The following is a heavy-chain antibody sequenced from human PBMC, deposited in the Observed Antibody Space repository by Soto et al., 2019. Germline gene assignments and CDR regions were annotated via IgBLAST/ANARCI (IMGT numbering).Heavy chain of an antibody. CDR3: ARGYCSGGSCYYWVPYYFDY. CDR2: ISYDGSNK. Sequence: QVQLVESGGGVVQPGRSLRLSCAASGFTFSSYAMHWVRKAPGKGLEWVAVISYDGSNKYYADSVKGRFTISRDNSKNTLYLQMNSLRAEDTAVYYCARGYCSGGSCYYWVPYYFDYWGQGTLVTVSS. J-gene: IGHJ4*02. V-gene: IGHV3-30-3*01. CDR1: GFTFSSYA. D-gene: IGHD2-15*01.